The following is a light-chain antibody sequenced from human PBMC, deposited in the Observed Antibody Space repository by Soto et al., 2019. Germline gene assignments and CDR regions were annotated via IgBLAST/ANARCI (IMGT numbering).Light chain of an antibody. CDR3: QHQG. CDR2: GAS. CDR1: QSVSSN. J-gene: IGKJ1*01. V-gene: IGKV3-15*01. Sequence: EIVMTHSPATLSVSPGERATLSCRASQSVSSNLAWYQQKPGQAPRLLIYGASNRATGVPDRFSGSGSGTVFTLTISSLQSDDFATYYCQHQGFGQGTKVDIK.